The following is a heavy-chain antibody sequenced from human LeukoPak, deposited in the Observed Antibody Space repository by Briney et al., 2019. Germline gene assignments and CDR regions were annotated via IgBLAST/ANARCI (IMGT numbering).Heavy chain of an antibody. CDR2: INPKNGGT. Sequence: GASVKVSCKASGYTFSVNYMHWVRQAPGQGLEWMGWINPKNGGTNYAQKFQGRVTMTRDTSISTAYMELSGLTSDDTAVYYCARAQNSYTSSSLDSWGQGTLVTVSS. CDR1: GYTFSVNY. J-gene: IGHJ4*02. D-gene: IGHD6-13*01. V-gene: IGHV1-2*02. CDR3: ARAQNSYTSSSLDS.